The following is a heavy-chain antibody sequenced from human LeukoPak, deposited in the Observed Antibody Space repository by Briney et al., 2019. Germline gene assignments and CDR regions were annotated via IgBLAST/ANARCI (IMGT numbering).Heavy chain of an antibody. V-gene: IGHV4-61*08. D-gene: IGHD2-21*02. Sequence: SETLSLTCTVSGGSISSGGYYWSWIRQPPGKGLEWIGYIYYSGTIHYNPSLMSRLTISLDKSKKQFSLRLRSVPAADTAVYYCARLTPHGNSRGDWWFDPWGQGNLVTVSS. CDR3: ARLTPHGNSRGDWWFDP. CDR1: GGSISSGGYY. J-gene: IGHJ5*02. CDR2: IYYSGTI.